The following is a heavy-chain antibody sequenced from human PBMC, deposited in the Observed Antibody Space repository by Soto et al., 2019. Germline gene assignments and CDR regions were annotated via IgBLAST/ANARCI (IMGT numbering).Heavy chain of an antibody. Sequence: GGSLRLSCAASGFTFSSYGMHWVRQAPGKGLEWVAVIWYDGSNKYYADSVKGRFTISRDNSKNTLYLQMNGLRAEDTAVYYCARDLITGTVPLYYYYGMDVWGQGTTVTVSS. CDR3: ARDLITGTVPLYYYYGMDV. CDR1: GFTFSSYG. D-gene: IGHD1-20*01. V-gene: IGHV3-33*01. CDR2: IWYDGSNK. J-gene: IGHJ6*02.